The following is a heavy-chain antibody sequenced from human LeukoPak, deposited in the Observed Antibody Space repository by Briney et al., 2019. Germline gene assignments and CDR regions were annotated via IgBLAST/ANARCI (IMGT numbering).Heavy chain of an antibody. CDR3: ARALYYYYMDV. CDR1: GFTVSSNY. CDR2: IYSGGST. V-gene: IGHV3-53*01. Sequence: GGSLRLSCAASGFTVSSNYMSWVRQAPGKGLEWVSVIYSGGSTYYADSVKGRFTISRGNSKNTLYLQMNSLRAEDTAVYYCARALYYYYMDVWGKGTTVTVSS. J-gene: IGHJ6*03.